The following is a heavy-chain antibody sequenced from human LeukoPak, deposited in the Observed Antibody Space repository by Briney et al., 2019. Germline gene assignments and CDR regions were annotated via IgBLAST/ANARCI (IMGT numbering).Heavy chain of an antibody. Sequence: AGGSLRLSCAASGFTFSSYAMHWVRQAPGKGLEWVSGISWNSGSIGCADSVKGRFTISRDNAKNSLYLQMSSLRAEDTASYYCAKNEGSYGYGYFDYWGQGTLVTVSS. CDR1: GFTFSSYA. CDR3: AKNEGSYGYGYFDY. V-gene: IGHV3-9*01. D-gene: IGHD5-18*01. J-gene: IGHJ4*02. CDR2: ISWNSGSI.